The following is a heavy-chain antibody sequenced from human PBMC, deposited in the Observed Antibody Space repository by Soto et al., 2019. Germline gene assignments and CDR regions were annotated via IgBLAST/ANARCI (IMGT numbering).Heavy chain of an antibody. J-gene: IGHJ6*03. D-gene: IGHD2-2*01. V-gene: IGHV1-3*01. Sequence: QVQLVQSGAEVKKPGASVKVSCKASGYTFTSYAMHWVRQAPGQRLEWMGWINAANGNTQYSQKFRGRVTITRDTSASTAYIELSSLRSEDTAVYYCATSRDYCSSRSCYEGYYYYMDVWGTGTTVTVYS. CDR3: ATSRDYCSSRSCYEGYYYYMDV. CDR2: INAANGNT. CDR1: GYTFTSYA.